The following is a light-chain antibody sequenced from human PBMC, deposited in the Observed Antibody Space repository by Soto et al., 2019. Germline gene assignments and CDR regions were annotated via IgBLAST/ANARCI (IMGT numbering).Light chain of an antibody. CDR1: SSNIGRNS. CDR3: AAWDDSLNEYV. J-gene: IGLJ1*01. Sequence: QSVLTQAPSLSGTPGQRVPITCSGSSSNIGRNSVNWYQHLPGTAPKLLTHGNNHRPSGVPDRFSGSKSGTSASLAISGLQPEDEADYCCAAWDDSLNEYVFGDGTKVTVL. V-gene: IGLV1-44*01. CDR2: GNN.